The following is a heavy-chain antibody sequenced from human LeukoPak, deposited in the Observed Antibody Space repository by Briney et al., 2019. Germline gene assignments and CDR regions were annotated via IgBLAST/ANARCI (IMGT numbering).Heavy chain of an antibody. Sequence: PGGSLRLSCAASGFSFNSYSMNWVRQAPGKGLEWVSSISRGSTYIYYADSVKGRFTISRDNAKNSLYLQMSSLRAEDTAVYYCARETGAAARPNWFDPWGQGTLVTVSS. CDR3: ARETGAAARPNWFDP. V-gene: IGHV3-21*01. CDR1: GFSFNSYS. D-gene: IGHD6-13*01. CDR2: ISRGSTYI. J-gene: IGHJ5*02.